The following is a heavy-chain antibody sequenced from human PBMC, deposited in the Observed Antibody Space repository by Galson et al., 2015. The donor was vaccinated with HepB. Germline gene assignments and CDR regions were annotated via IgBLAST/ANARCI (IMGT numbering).Heavy chain of an antibody. J-gene: IGHJ3*02. D-gene: IGHD4-11*01. CDR1: GGSISSYY. CDR3: ARGTTGNAFDI. Sequence: SETLSLTCTVSGGSISSYYWSWIRQPPGKGLEWIGYIFYSGSTNYNPSLKSRVTMSVDTSQNQFSLRLSSVPAADTAVYYCARGTTGNAFDIWGQGTMVTVSS. CDR2: IFYSGST. V-gene: IGHV4-59*08.